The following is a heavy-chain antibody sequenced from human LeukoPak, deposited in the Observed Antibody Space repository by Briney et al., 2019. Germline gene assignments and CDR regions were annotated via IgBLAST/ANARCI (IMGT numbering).Heavy chain of an antibody. CDR3: AKDQTGMMTGYYSPAEYFQH. D-gene: IGHD3-9*01. V-gene: IGHV3-23*01. CDR1: GFTFSSYA. Sequence: PGRSLRLSCAASGFTFSSYAMSWVRQAPGKGLEWVSAISGSGGSTYYADSVKGRFTISRDNSKNTLYLQMNSLRAEDTAVYYCAKDQTGMMTGYYSPAEYFQHWGQGTLVTVSS. CDR2: ISGSGGST. J-gene: IGHJ1*01.